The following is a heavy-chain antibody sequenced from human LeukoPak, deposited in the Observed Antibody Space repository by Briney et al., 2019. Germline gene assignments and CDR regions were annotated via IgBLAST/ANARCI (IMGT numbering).Heavy chain of an antibody. CDR2: INHSGST. V-gene: IGHV4-34*01. Sequence: PSETLSLTCAVYGGSFSGYYWSWIRQPPGKGLEWIGEINHSGSTNYNPSLKSRVTISVDTSKNQFSLKLSSVTAADTAVYYCARGIGGLSSSWPPSFWGQGTLVTVSS. J-gene: IGHJ4*02. CDR3: ARGIGGLSSSWPPSF. D-gene: IGHD6-13*01. CDR1: GGSFSGYY.